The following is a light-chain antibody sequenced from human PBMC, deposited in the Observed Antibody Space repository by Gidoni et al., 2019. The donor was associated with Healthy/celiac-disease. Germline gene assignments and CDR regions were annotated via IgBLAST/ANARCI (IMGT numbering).Light chain of an antibody. V-gene: IGKV3-11*01. CDR1: QSVSSY. CDR2: DAS. J-gene: IGKJ5*01. CDR3: QQRSNWPST. Sequence: EIVLIQSPATLSLSPGEIATLSRRSSQSVSSYLAWYQQKPGQAPRLLIYDASNRATGIPARFSGSGSGTDFTLTISSLEPEDFAVYYCQQRSNWPSTFGQGTRLEIK.